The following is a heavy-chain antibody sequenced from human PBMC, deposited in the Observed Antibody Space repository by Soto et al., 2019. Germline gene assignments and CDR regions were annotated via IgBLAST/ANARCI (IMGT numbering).Heavy chain of an antibody. J-gene: IGHJ4*02. CDR1: GFTFSSYG. Sequence: GGSLRLSCAASGFTFSSYGMHWVRQAPGKGLEWVAVISYDGSNKYYADSVKGRFTISRGNSKNTLYLQMNSLRAEDTAVYYCAKDDRYESYFDYWGQGTLVTVSS. D-gene: IGHD5-12*01. V-gene: IGHV3-30*18. CDR3: AKDDRYESYFDY. CDR2: ISYDGSNK.